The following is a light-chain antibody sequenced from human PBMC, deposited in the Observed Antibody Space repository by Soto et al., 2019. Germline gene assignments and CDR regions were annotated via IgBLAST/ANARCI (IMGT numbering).Light chain of an antibody. CDR3: QQYNLQSET. J-gene: IGKJ1*01. CDR1: QGINNY. Sequence: DIQMTQSPSTLSASVGDTVTITCRASQGINNYLAWYQQKPGKAPKSLIYGASSLQSGVPSRFSGSGSGTEFTLAISSLQPDDFATYYCQQYNLQSETFGQGTKVESK. V-gene: IGKV1-5*03. CDR2: GAS.